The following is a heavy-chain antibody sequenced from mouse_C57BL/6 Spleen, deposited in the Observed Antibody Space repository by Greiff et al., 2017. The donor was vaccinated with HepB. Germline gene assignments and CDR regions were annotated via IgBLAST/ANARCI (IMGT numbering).Heavy chain of an antibody. Sequence: QVQLQQPGAELVKPGASVKLSCKASGYTFTSYWMHWVKQRPGRGLEWIGRIVPNSGGTKYNEKFKSKATLTVDNPSSTAYMQLSSLTSEDSAVYYCARSRIYYDYDGWYYFDYWGQGTTLTVSS. J-gene: IGHJ2*01. CDR1: GYTFTSYW. CDR2: IVPNSGGT. CDR3: ARSRIYYDYDGWYYFDY. D-gene: IGHD2-4*01. V-gene: IGHV1-72*01.